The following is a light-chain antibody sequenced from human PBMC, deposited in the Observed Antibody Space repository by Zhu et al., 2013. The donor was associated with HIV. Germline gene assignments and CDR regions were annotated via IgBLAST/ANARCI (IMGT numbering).Light chain of an antibody. CDR1: QSVSSSH. CDR2: DAS. Sequence: ETVLTQSPGTLSLSPGERATPSCRASQSVSSSHLAWYQQKPGQAPRLLIYDASSRAAGIPDNFSGSGSGTDFTLTISRLEPEDFAVYYCQQYGSSLSITFGQGTRLEIK. J-gene: IGKJ5*01. CDR3: QQYGSSLSIT. V-gene: IGKV3-20*01.